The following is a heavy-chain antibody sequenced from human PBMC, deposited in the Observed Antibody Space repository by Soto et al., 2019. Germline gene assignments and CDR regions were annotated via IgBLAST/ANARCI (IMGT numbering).Heavy chain of an antibody. CDR2: IRSKARGGTA. CDR3: ATDIGDNWYRFNFDF. J-gene: IGHJ4*02. Sequence: GGSLRLSCASSGFNFIDAWMSWARQAPGKGLEWVGRIRSKARGGTADYAAPVKGRFTISRDDSKTTLYLQMNNLRTEDTAVYYCATDIGDNWYRFNFDFWGQGILVTVSS. D-gene: IGHD1-1*01. CDR1: GFNFIDAW. V-gene: IGHV3-15*01.